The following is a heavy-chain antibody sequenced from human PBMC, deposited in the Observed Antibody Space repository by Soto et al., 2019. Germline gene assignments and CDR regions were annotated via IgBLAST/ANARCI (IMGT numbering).Heavy chain of an antibody. J-gene: IGHJ5*02. CDR2: IYPGYSDT. Sequence: PXEXLMIYCKSSGYXFSDYLVVWVRHMPGRGLEWMGIIYPGYSDTRYSASFQGQVTISAEKSISTTLLQWSSLQSSDTAMYYFARRGQYCGTSTCRFAPWGQGTLGTVS. D-gene: IGHD2-21*01. CDR3: ARRGQYCGTSTCRFAP. V-gene: IGHV5-51*01. CDR1: GYXFSDYL.